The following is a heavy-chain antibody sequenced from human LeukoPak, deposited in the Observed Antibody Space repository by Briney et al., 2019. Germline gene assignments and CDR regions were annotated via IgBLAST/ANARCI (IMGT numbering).Heavy chain of an antibody. D-gene: IGHD2-8*01. V-gene: IGHV4-39*01. Sequence: SETLSLTCSVSGGSISTSGYYWGWLRQPPGKGLEWIASMYYSGITYYNPSLKSRVTTSVDMSKNQFSLELTSVTAADTAVYYCARHWKYCNIGDCHDNWFDPWGQGTLVTVSS. CDR3: ARHWKYCNIGDCHDNWFDP. CDR2: MYYSGIT. J-gene: IGHJ5*02. CDR1: GGSISTSGYY.